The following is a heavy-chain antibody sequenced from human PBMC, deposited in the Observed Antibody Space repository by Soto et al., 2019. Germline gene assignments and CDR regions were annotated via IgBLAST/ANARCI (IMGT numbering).Heavy chain of an antibody. D-gene: IGHD2-2*01. CDR2: IIPIFGTA. CDR3: ACGEIVVVPAAISWFDP. J-gene: IGHJ5*02. Sequence: SVKVSCKASGGTFSSYAISWLRQARGQGLEWMGGIIPIFGTANYAQKFQGRVTITADKSTSTAYMELSSLRSEDTAVYYCACGEIVVVPAAISWFDPWGQGTLVTVSS. V-gene: IGHV1-69*06. CDR1: GGTFSSYA.